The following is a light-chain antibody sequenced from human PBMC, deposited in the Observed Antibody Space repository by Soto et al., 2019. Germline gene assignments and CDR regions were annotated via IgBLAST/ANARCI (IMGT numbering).Light chain of an antibody. CDR3: CSYAGRNTFLL. CDR1: SSDVGNYNY. J-gene: IGLJ2*01. V-gene: IGLV2-11*01. Sequence: QSVLTQPRSVSGSPGQSVTISCTGTSSDVGNYNYVSWYQQHPGKAPRLMIYDVNKRSSGVPDRFSGSKSGYTASLTISGLQAEDEAEYFCCSYAGRNTFLLFGGGTKVTVL. CDR2: DVN.